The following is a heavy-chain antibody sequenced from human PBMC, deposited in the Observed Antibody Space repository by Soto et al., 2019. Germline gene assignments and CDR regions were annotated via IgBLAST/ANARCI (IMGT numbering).Heavy chain of an antibody. CDR2: IYYSGST. CDR3: ARQNSSGWYAPTRFDP. Sequence: PSETLSLTCTVSGGSISSYYWSWIRQPPGKGLEWIGYIYYSGSTNYNPSLKSRVTISVDTSKNQFSLKLSSVTAADTAVYYCARQNSSGWYAPTRFDPWGQGTLVTVSS. V-gene: IGHV4-59*08. D-gene: IGHD6-19*01. CDR1: GGSISSYY. J-gene: IGHJ5*02.